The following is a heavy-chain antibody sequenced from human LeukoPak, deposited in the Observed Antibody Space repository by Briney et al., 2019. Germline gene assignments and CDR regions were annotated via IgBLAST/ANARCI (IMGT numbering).Heavy chain of an antibody. V-gene: IGHV4-61*02. J-gene: IGHJ4*02. CDR3: ARGVVAATFDY. D-gene: IGHD2-15*01. Sequence: SQTLSLTCTVSGGSISSGSYYWSWIRQPAGKGLEWIGRIYTSGSTNYNPSLNSRVTISVDTSKNQFSLKLSSVTAADTAVYYCARGVVAATFDYWGQGTLVTVSS. CDR1: GGSISSGSYY. CDR2: IYTSGST.